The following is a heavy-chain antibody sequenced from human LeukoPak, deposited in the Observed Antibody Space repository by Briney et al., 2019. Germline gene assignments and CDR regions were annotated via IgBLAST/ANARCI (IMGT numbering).Heavy chain of an antibody. CDR2: INPDSGAT. Sequence: EASVKASCKTSGYTFTDYYVHWVRQAPGQGLEWLAWINPDSGATNFAQRFQGRVTMTRDTSVNTVHMELNRLRSDDTAVYYCARDLCHGGSCFHFDSWGQGTLVTVSS. D-gene: IGHD2-15*01. CDR3: ARDLCHGGSCFHFDS. CDR1: GYTFTDYY. V-gene: IGHV1-2*02. J-gene: IGHJ4*02.